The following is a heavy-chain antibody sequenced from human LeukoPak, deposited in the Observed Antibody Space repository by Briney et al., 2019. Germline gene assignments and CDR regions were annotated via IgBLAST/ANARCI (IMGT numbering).Heavy chain of an antibody. J-gene: IGHJ4*02. CDR2: MNPNSGNT. CDR3: AYGSGSYSPFDY. Sequence: ASVKVSCKASGYTFISYDINWVRQATGQGLEWMGWMNPNSGNTGYAQKFQGRVTMTRNTSISTAYVELSSLRSEDTAVYYCAYGSGSYSPFDYWGQGTLVTVSS. CDR1: GYTFISYD. D-gene: IGHD3-10*01. V-gene: IGHV1-8*02.